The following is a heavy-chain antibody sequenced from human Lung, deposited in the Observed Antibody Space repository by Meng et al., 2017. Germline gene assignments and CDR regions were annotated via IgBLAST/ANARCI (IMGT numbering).Heavy chain of an antibody. V-gene: IGHV4-30-4*01. Sequence: VQLQDSGPGLLKPSQTLSLTCTVSGGSISSSNYYWSWIRQPPGKGLEWSGHIYNSGSTYYNPSLKSRITISVDTSKNQFSLKLSSVTAADTAVYYCARGQKGYFDLWGRGTLVTVSS. CDR1: GGSISSSNYY. CDR2: IYNSGST. J-gene: IGHJ2*01. CDR3: ARGQKGYFDL.